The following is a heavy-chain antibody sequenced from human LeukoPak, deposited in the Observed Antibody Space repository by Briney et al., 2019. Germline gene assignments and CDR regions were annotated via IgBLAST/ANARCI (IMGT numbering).Heavy chain of an antibody. CDR3: ARVYAAFDI. Sequence: SETLSLTCTVSGGSISSYYWSWIRQPPGKGLEWIGYIYYGGSTNYNPSLKSRVTISVDTSKNQFSLKLSSVTAADTAVYYCARVYAAFDIWGQGTMVTVSS. V-gene: IGHV4-59*01. CDR2: IYYGGST. D-gene: IGHD2-8*01. CDR1: GGSISSYY. J-gene: IGHJ3*02.